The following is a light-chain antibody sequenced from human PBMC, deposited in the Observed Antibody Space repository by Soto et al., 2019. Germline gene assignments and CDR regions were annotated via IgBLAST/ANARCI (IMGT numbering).Light chain of an antibody. V-gene: IGKV4-1*01. Sequence: SQHTPSLAVSLSERASINSTSRQCFLYSSNNKTYLAGYHQKPPQPPTLLVFWSSTRESGVLHRFSGSGSGTTYSLTTISLQAADVVVDYCCQYYSSPLTFGGGTKVDIK. CDR2: WSS. J-gene: IGKJ4*01. CDR1: QCFLYSSNNKTY. CDR3: CQYYSSPLT.